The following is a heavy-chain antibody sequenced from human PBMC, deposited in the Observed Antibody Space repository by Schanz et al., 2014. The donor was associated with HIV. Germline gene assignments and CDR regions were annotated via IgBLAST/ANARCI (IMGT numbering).Heavy chain of an antibody. J-gene: IGHJ6*02. CDR1: GFTFSDYA. CDR3: AKAYCSSTICPPPYYYGMDV. CDR2: IRGSGGRT. Sequence: EVPLLESGGGLAQPGGSLRLSCAASGFTFSDYAMTWVRQAPGKGLEWVSTIRGSGGRTYYADSVKGRFTISRDNSKSTLYLHMNSLRAEDTAVYYCAKAYCSSTICPPPYYYGMDVWGQGTTVIVSS. V-gene: IGHV3-23*01. D-gene: IGHD2-2*01.